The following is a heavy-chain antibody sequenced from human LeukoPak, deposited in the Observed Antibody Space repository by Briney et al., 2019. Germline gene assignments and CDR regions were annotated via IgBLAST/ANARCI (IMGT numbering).Heavy chain of an antibody. J-gene: IGHJ5*02. CDR3: ARDRAMDP. V-gene: IGHV3-9*03. Sequence: GGSLRLSCGASGFTFSSYAMHWVRQAPGKGLEWVSGISWNSGSIGYADSVKGRFTISRDNAKNSLYLQMNSLRAEDMAVYYCARDRAMDPWGQGTLVTVSS. CDR1: GFTFSSYA. CDR2: ISWNSGSI.